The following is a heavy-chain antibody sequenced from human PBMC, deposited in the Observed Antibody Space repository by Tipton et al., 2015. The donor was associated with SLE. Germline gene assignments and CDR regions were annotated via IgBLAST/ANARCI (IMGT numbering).Heavy chain of an antibody. J-gene: IGHJ3*02. CDR3: ARDVLEPGAFDI. CDR1: GFTFSSYA. CDR2: ISYDGSNK. Sequence: SLRLSCAASGFTFSSYAMHWVRQAPGKGLEWVAVISYDGSNKYYADSVKGRFTISRDNSKNTLYLQMNSLRAEDTAVYYCARDVLEPGAFDIWGQGTMVTVSS. D-gene: IGHD1-1*01. V-gene: IGHV3-30*04.